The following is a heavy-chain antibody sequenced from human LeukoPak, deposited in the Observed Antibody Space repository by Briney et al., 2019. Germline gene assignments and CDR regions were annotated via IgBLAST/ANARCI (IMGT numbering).Heavy chain of an antibody. J-gene: IGHJ3*02. Sequence: PSETVSLICTVSGGSMSSSGQYWGWIRQSPVKGLEWIGSIYYSGSTYYNPSLKSRVTISVDTSKNQFSLELTSVTAADTAIYYCARNMTAISRLDVFDIWGPGTMVTVSS. CDR2: IYYSGST. D-gene: IGHD2-21*02. V-gene: IGHV4-39*01. CDR3: ARNMTAISRLDVFDI. CDR1: GGSMSSSGQY.